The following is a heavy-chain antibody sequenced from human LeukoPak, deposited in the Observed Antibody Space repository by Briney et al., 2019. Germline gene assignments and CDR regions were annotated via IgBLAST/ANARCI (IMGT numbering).Heavy chain of an antibody. CDR3: AKVAAAAAVFDY. Sequence: GGSLTLSCAASGFTFSSYAMSWLPQAPGKGLEWVSAISGSGGSTYYADSVKRRFTISRDDSKNTLYLQMNSLRAEDTAVYYCAKVAAAAAVFDYWGQGTLVTVSS. D-gene: IGHD6-13*01. V-gene: IGHV3-23*01. CDR1: GFTFSSYA. J-gene: IGHJ4*02. CDR2: ISGSGGST.